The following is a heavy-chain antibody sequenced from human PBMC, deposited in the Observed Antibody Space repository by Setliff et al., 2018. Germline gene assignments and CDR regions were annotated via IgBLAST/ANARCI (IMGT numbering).Heavy chain of an antibody. J-gene: IGHJ2*01. CDR3: ARDGWGLPPVPGYWYFDL. Sequence: SETLSLTCTVSGGSISSYYWSWIRQPAGKGLEWIGRIYTSGSTNYNPSLKSRVTISVDKSKNQFSLKLSSVTAADTAVYYCARDGWGLPPVPGYWYFDLWGRGTLVTVSS. CDR2: IYTSGST. D-gene: IGHD6-19*01. V-gene: IGHV4-4*07. CDR1: GGSISSYY.